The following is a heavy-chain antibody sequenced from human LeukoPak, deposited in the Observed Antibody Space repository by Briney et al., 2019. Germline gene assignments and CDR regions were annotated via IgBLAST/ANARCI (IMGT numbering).Heavy chain of an antibody. Sequence: SETLSLTCAVYGGSFSGYYWSWIRQPPGKGLEWIGEINHSGSTNYNPSLKSRVTISVDTSKNQFSLKLSSVTAADTAVYYCARRRFRSRYCTNGVCYGGFGYWSQGTLVTVSS. CDR2: INHSGST. CDR3: ARRRFRSRYCTNGVCYGGFGY. J-gene: IGHJ4*02. CDR1: GGSFSGYY. D-gene: IGHD2-8*01. V-gene: IGHV4-34*01.